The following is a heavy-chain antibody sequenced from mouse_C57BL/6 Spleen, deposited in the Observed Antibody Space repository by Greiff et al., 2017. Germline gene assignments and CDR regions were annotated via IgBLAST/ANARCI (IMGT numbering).Heavy chain of an antibody. CDR2: INPSNGGT. V-gene: IGHV1-53*01. D-gene: IGHD2-2*01. J-gene: IGHJ1*03. CDR3: ARSGGLRRYFDV. CDR1: GYTFTSYW. Sequence: QVQLQQPGTELVKPGASVKLSCKASGYTFTSYWMHWVKQRPGQGLEWIGNINPSNGGTNYNEKFKSKATLTVDKSSSTAYMQLSSLTSEDSAVYDCARSGGLRRYFDVWGTGTTVTVSS.